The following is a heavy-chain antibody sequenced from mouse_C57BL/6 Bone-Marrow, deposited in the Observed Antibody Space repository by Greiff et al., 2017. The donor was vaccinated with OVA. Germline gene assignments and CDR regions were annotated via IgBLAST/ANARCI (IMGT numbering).Heavy chain of an antibody. J-gene: IGHJ3*01. Sequence: QVQLQQPGAELVKPGASVKLSCKASGYTFTSYWMHWVNQRPGQGLEWIGMIHPNSGSTNYNEKFKSKATLTVDKSSSTAYMQLSSLTSEDSAVYYCARWAHYYGSEFAYWGQGTLVTVSA. CDR2: IHPNSGST. D-gene: IGHD1-1*01. CDR1: GYTFTSYW. V-gene: IGHV1-64*01. CDR3: ARWAHYYGSEFAY.